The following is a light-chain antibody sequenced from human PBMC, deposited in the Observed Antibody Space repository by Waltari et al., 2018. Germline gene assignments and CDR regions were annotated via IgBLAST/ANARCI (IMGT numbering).Light chain of an antibody. Sequence: DIQMTQSPSSLSASVGDRVTITCRASQSISNWLAWYQQKPGKAPILLIYKSSILKSGVPSRFSGSASATQFTLTISRLQPGDFATYYCQQYNTYSSFGQGTKLEIK. CDR1: QSISNW. CDR2: KSS. V-gene: IGKV1-5*03. CDR3: QQYNTYSS. J-gene: IGKJ2*01.